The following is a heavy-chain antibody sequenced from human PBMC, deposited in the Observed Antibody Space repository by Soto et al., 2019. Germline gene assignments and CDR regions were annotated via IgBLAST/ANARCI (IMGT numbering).Heavy chain of an antibody. D-gene: IGHD1-26*01. Sequence: ASVKVSCKASGGTFSSYAISWVRQAPGQGLEWMGWISAYNGNTNYAQKLQGRVTMTTDTSTSTAYMELRSLRSDDTAVYYCARVSGSIVGDHYWGQGTLVTVSS. CDR3: ARVSGSIVGDHY. J-gene: IGHJ4*02. V-gene: IGHV1-18*01. CDR2: ISAYNGNT. CDR1: GGTFSSYA.